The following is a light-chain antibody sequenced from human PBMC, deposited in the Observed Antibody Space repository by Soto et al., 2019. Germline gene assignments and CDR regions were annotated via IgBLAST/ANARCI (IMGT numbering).Light chain of an antibody. V-gene: IGLV2-14*03. CDR1: SNDVGHFNY. J-gene: IGLJ1*01. Sequence: QSALAQPASVSGSPGQSLTISCTGTSNDVGHFNYVSWFQQHPGKAPKLLIFDVSNWPSGVSDRFSGSKSGNTASLTISGLQPEAEAAYYFTSFTTSNTFVFGSGTKVTVL. CDR2: DVS. CDR3: TSFTTSNTFV.